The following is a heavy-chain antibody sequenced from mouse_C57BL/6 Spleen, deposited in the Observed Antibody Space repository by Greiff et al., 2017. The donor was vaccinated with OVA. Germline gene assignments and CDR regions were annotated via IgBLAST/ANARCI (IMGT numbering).Heavy chain of an antibody. V-gene: IGHV1-61*01. CDR2: IYPSDSET. J-gene: IGHJ1*03. CDR1: GYTFTSYW. CDR3: ARRTVVPWYFDV. D-gene: IGHD1-1*01. Sequence: QVHVKQPGAELVRPGSSVKLSCKASGYTFTSYWMDWVKQRPGQGLEWIGNIYPSDSETHYNQKFKDKATLTVDKSSSTAYMQLSSLTSEDSAVYYCARRTVVPWYFDVWGTGTTVTVSS.